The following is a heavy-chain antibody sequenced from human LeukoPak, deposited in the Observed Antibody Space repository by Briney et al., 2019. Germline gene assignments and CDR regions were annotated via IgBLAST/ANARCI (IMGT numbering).Heavy chain of an antibody. CDR2: IGNMHRGGHGDA. J-gene: IGHJ4*02. Sequence: PSETLSLTCSVSGFSISSGHFWAWIRQTPGKGLERIGSIGNMHRGGHGDAYYNPSLKSRASLSVDTSRNQFSLRLTSVTAADAAIYYCARRWDRIQYDEYLDYWGQGMLVTVSS. V-gene: IGHV4-38-2*01. CDR3: ARRWDRIQYDEYLDY. D-gene: IGHD3-16*01. CDR1: GFSISSGHF.